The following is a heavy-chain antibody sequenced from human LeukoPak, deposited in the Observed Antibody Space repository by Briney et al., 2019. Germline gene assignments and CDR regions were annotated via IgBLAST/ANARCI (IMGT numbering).Heavy chain of an antibody. D-gene: IGHD1-26*01. CDR1: GFFFSNYA. CDR3: AKDPTNY. V-gene: IGHV3-30*02. CDR2: IRYDGSNK. J-gene: IGHJ4*02. Sequence: GGSLRLSCAASGFFFSNYAMHWVRQAPGKGLEWVAFIRYDGSNKYYADSVKGRFTISRDNSKNTLYLQMNSLRAEDTAVYYCAKDPTNYWGQGTLVTVSS.